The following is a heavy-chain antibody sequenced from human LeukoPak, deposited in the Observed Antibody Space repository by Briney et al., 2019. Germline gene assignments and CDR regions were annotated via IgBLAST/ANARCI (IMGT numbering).Heavy chain of an antibody. CDR2: INQDGTEQ. Sequence: GGSLRLSCAASGFTFSSHWMSWVRQAPGKGLEWVANINQDGTEQYYVDSVKGRFTISRDNAKNSLYLQMNSLRAEDTAVYYCARVGYCSTTSCYWRAFDCWGQGTLVTVSS. D-gene: IGHD2-2*01. CDR1: GFTFSSHW. J-gene: IGHJ4*02. V-gene: IGHV3-7*01. CDR3: ARVGYCSTTSCYWRAFDC.